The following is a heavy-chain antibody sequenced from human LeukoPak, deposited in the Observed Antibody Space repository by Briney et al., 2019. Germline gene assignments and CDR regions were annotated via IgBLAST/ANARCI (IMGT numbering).Heavy chain of an antibody. CDR2: ISSSSSYI. CDR1: GFTFTSYS. CDR3: ARTFSDLGAFDI. J-gene: IGHJ3*02. Sequence: PGGSLRLSCAASGFTFTSYSMNWVRQAPGKGLEWVSSISSSSSYIYYADSVKGRFTISRDNAKNSLYLQMNSLRAEDTAVYYCARTFSDLGAFDIWGQGTIVTASS. V-gene: IGHV3-21*01. D-gene: IGHD7-27*01.